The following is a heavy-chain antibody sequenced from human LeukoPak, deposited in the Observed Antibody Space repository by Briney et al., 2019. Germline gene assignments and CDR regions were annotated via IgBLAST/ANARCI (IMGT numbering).Heavy chain of an antibody. CDR3: ARDRGGIAAAGTD. CDR1: GGSISSSSYY. V-gene: IGHV4-39*07. CDR2: IYYSGST. Sequence: TSETLSLTCTVSGGSISSSSYYWGWIRQPPGKGLGWIGSIYYSGSTYYNPSLKSRVTISVDTSKNQFSLKLSSVTAADTAVYYCARDRGGIAAAGTDWGQGTLVTVSS. J-gene: IGHJ4*02. D-gene: IGHD6-13*01.